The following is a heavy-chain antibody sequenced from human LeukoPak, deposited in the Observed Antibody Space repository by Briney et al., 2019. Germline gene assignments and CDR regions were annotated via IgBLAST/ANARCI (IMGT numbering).Heavy chain of an antibody. CDR2: IYTSGST. D-gene: IGHD2-2*01. J-gene: IGHJ6*03. V-gene: IGHV4-4*07. CDR1: GVSITTYY. CDR3: AKRQYCSSTSCYFYYYYYMDV. Sequence: PSETLSLTCTVSGVSITTYYWSWIRQPAGKGLEWIGHIYTSGSTNYNPSLKSRVTMSVDTSKNQFSLKLSSVTAADTAVYYCAKRQYCSSTSCYFYYYYYMDVWGKGTTVTVSS.